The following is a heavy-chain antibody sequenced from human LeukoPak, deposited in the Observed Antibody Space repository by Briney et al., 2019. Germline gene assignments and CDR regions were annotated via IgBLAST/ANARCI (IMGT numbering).Heavy chain of an antibody. J-gene: IGHJ3*02. V-gene: IGHV3-23*01. D-gene: IGHD1-26*01. Sequence: GGSLRLSCAASGFTFNNYAMSWVRQAPGKGLEWVSTISGSGGSTYYADSVKGRFTISRDNSKNTLYLQMNSLRAEDTAVYYCAKDWGSGSYQPDAFDIWGQGTMVTVSS. CDR2: ISGSGGST. CDR1: GFTFNNYA. CDR3: AKDWGSGSYQPDAFDI.